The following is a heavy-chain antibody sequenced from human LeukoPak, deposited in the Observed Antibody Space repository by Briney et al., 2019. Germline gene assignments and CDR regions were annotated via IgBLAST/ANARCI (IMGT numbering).Heavy chain of an antibody. CDR3: AKDRRVGHSHPFDP. J-gene: IGHJ5*02. CDR1: GFTFSSYG. V-gene: IGHV3-30*02. Sequence: GGSLRLSCAASGFTFSSYGMHWVRQAPGKGLEWVAFIRYDGSNKYYADSVKGRFTISRDNSKNTLYLQMNSLRAEDAAVYYCAKDRRVGHSHPFDPWGQGTLVTVSS. CDR2: IRYDGSNK. D-gene: IGHD5-18*01.